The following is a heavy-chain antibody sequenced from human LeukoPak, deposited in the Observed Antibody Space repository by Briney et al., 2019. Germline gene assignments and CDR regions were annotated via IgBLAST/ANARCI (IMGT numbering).Heavy chain of an antibody. J-gene: IGHJ3*02. CDR3: ARVPYYDFQADAFDI. CDR2: TYYRSKWYN. V-gene: IGHV6-1*01. D-gene: IGHD3-3*01. Sequence: SQTLSLTCAISGDSVSANGAAWNWIRQSPSRGLEWLGRTYYRSKWYNDYAVSVKSRITINPATSKNQFSLQRNSVTPEDTAVYYCARVPYYDFQADAFDIWGQGTMVTVSS. CDR1: GDSVSANGAA.